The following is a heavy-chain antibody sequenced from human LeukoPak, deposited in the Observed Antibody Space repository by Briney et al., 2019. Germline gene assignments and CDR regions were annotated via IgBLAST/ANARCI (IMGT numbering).Heavy chain of an antibody. V-gene: IGHV3-23*01. CDR2: ITGSGGST. D-gene: IGHD2-15*01. J-gene: IGHJ4*02. Sequence: XXXXXAPGKGLEWISGITGSGGSTYHADSVKGRFTISRDNSQNTLFLQMSSLRAEDSAIFYCAKGSASGRPYYFDSWGQGILVTVSS. CDR3: AKGSASGRPYYFDS.